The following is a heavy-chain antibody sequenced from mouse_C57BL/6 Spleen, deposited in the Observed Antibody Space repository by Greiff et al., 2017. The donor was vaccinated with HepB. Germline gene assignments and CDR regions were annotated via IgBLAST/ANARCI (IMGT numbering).Heavy chain of an antibody. CDR1: GYSITSGYY. CDR2: ISYDGSN. D-gene: IGHD1-1*01. CDR3: ARGGYGSYWYFDV. V-gene: IGHV3-6*01. J-gene: IGHJ1*03. Sequence: EVQLQQSGPGLVKPSQSLSLTCSVTGYSITSGYYWNWIRQFPGNKLEWMGYISYDGSNNYNPSLKNRISITRDTSKNQFFLKLNSVTTEDTATYYCARGGYGSYWYFDVWGTGTTVTVSS.